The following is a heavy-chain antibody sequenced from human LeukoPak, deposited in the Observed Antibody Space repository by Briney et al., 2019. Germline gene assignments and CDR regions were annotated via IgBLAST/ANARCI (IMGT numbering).Heavy chain of an antibody. CDR1: GFTFSDYA. V-gene: IGHV3-23*01. D-gene: IGHD3-22*01. J-gene: IGHJ4*02. CDR2: ISGGSAYT. Sequence: PGGSLRLSCAASGFTFSDYAMNWVRQSPGKGLEWVSAISGGSAYTYYADSVQGRFTISRDNSKNTLYLQMNSLRAEDTAVYFCTKISAWSLKHFDFWGQGTLVTVSS. CDR3: TKISAWSLKHFDF.